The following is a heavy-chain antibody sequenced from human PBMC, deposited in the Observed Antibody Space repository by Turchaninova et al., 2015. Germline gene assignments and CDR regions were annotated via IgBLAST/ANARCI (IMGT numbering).Heavy chain of an antibody. J-gene: IGHJ5*02. CDR2: GCQSGSN. CDR3: ARETGDDGDDNCFEP. D-gene: IGHD4-17*01. Sequence: PQGEGVEGVGEGCQSGSNNYNPSLKSRATMSGEASKNQLSLKLTSETAADTAVYYCARETGDDGDDNCFEPWGQGTLVAVSS. V-gene: IGHV4-34*01.